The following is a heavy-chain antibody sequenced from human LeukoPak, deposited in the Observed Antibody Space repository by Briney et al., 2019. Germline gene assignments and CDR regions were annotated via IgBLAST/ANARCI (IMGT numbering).Heavy chain of an antibody. CDR2: ISGSGVST. CDR3: AKGLDNFDY. V-gene: IGHV3-23*01. CDR1: GFTFSSYA. D-gene: IGHD3-9*01. J-gene: IGHJ4*02. Sequence: PGGSLRLSCAASGFTFSSYAMSWVRQAPGKGLEWVSAISGSGVSTYYADSVKGRFTISRDNSKNTLYLHMTSLRAEDTAVYYCAKGLDNFDYWGQGTLVTVSS.